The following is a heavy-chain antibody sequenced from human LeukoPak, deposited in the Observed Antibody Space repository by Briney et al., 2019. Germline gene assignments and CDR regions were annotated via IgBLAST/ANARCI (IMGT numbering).Heavy chain of an antibody. D-gene: IGHD4-17*01. CDR2: ISSSSSTI. CDR1: GFTFSSYS. J-gene: IGHJ6*02. Sequence: GGSLRLSCAASGFTFSSYSMNWVRQAPGKGLEWVSYISSSSSTIYYADSVKGRFTISRDNAKNSLYLQMNSLRAEDTAVYYCARDDFRPGPTVTTYYYYGMDVWGQGTTVTVSS. V-gene: IGHV3-48*04. CDR3: ARDDFRPGPTVTTYYYYGMDV.